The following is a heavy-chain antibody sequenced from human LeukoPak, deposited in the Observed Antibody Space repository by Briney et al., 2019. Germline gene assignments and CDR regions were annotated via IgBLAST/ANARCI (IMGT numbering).Heavy chain of an antibody. D-gene: IGHD1-14*01. Sequence: GGTLRLSCAASGFTFRSYGMSWVRQAPGKGLEWVSGISGSGDGTHYADSVKGRFTISRDNSKNTLYLQMNSLRAEDTAVYYCAKSRGAHNLDAFDIWGQGTMVTVSS. CDR1: GFTFRSYG. J-gene: IGHJ3*02. CDR2: ISGSGDGT. V-gene: IGHV3-23*01. CDR3: AKSRGAHNLDAFDI.